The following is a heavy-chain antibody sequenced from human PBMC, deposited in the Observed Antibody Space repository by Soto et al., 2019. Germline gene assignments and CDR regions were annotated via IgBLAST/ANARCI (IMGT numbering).Heavy chain of an antibody. J-gene: IGHJ4*02. CDR3: ARAGGTTVTGLWHFDS. CDR1: GFTFNTYS. D-gene: IGHD4-17*01. V-gene: IGHV3-33*01. CDR2: IWYDGTQK. Sequence: QVQLEESGGGVVQPGRSLRLSCEASGFTFNTYSMHWVRQPPGKGLEWLAGIWYDGTQKYYADSVKGRFIISRDNTKKTLYLEMNSLRAEDTAVYYWARAGGTTVTGLWHFDSWGQGTLVTVSS.